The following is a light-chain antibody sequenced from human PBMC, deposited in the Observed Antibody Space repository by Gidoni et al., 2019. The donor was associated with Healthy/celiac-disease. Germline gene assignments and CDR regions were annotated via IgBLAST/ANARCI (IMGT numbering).Light chain of an antibody. J-gene: IGLJ2*01. Sequence: QSVLTQPPSVSGAPGQRVTISCTGSSANIGAGFDVHWDPQLPGTAPKLLIYGNSNRPAGVPDRFSGSKAGTSASLAITGLQAEDEADYYCQSYDSSLSGYVVFGGGTKLTVL. CDR2: GNS. V-gene: IGLV1-40*01. CDR1: SANIGAGFD. CDR3: QSYDSSLSGYVV.